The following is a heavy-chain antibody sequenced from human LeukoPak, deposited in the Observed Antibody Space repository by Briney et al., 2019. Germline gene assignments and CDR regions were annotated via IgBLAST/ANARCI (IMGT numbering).Heavy chain of an antibody. CDR2: IDYDGSNK. CDR1: GFTVSSNY. Sequence: GGSLRLSCAASGFTVSSNYMSWVRQAPGKGLEWVAFIDYDGSNKDYADSVKGRLTISRDNSKNTLYLQMNSLRAEDTAVYYCTKDLSVGAAANYFDYWGQGTLVTVSS. CDR3: TKDLSVGAAANYFDY. V-gene: IGHV3-30*02. J-gene: IGHJ4*02. D-gene: IGHD6-25*01.